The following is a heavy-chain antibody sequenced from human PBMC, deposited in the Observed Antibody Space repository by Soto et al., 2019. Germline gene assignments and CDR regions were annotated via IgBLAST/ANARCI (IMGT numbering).Heavy chain of an antibody. CDR1: GGSFSGYY. D-gene: IGHD6-6*01. CDR3: ARADRGSSSSAYYYYYYMDV. Sequence: SETLSLTCAVYGGSFSGYYWSWIRQPPGKGLEWIGEINHSGSTNYNPSLKSRVTISVDTSKNQFSLKLSSVTAADTAVYYCARADRGSSSSAYYYYYYMDVWGKGTTVTVSS. V-gene: IGHV4-34*01. J-gene: IGHJ6*03. CDR2: INHSGST.